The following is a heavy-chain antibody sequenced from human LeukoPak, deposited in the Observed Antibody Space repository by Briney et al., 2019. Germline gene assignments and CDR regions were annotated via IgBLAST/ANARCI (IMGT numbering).Heavy chain of an antibody. Sequence: ASVKVSCKASEYTFTSYDINRVRQATGQGLEWMGWMNPNSGNTGYAQKFQGRVTITRNTSISTAYMELSSLRSEDTAVYYCARVVVVPAAIYYYYYMDVWGKGTTVTVSS. CDR1: EYTFTSYD. J-gene: IGHJ6*03. CDR2: MNPNSGNT. V-gene: IGHV1-8*03. CDR3: ARVVVVPAAIYYYYYMDV. D-gene: IGHD2-2*01.